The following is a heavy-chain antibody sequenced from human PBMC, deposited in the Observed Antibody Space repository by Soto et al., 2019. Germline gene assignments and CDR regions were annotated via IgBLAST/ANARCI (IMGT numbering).Heavy chain of an antibody. Sequence: EVQLVESGGGLVQPGGSLRLSCAASGFTFSVYIMNWIRQAPGKGLQWVAYMTSDMRTIHYADSVKGRFTISRDNAKNLVFLQMTSLRDEDTAVYFCARSVEGHFDNWGQGALVTVSS. CDR2: MTSDMRTI. CDR3: ARSVEGHFDN. CDR1: GFTFSVYI. D-gene: IGHD6-19*01. J-gene: IGHJ4*02. V-gene: IGHV3-48*02.